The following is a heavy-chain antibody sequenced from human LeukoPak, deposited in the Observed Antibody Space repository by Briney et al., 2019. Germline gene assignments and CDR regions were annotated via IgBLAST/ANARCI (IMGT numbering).Heavy chain of an antibody. CDR1: GGSISSYY. V-gene: IGHV4-59*01. D-gene: IGHD3-22*01. CDR3: ARGRVNYYDSSGSYFDY. CDR2: IHYSGST. J-gene: IGHJ4*02. Sequence: SETLSLTCTVSGGSISSYYWSWIRQPPGKGLEWIGYIHYSGSTNYNPSLKSRVTISVDTSKNQFSLKLSSVTAADTAVYYCARGRVNYYDSSGSYFDYWGQGTLVTVSS.